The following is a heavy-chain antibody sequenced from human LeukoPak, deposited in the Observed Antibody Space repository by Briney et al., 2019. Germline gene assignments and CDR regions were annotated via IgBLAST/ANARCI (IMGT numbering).Heavy chain of an antibody. CDR1: GGSTRSSSYY. J-gene: IGHJ3*01. D-gene: IGHD6-13*01. Sequence: SETLSLTCTVSGGSTRSSSYYWGWIRQPPGKGLEWIGSIYYSGSTYYNPSLKSRVTISVDTSKNQFSLKLSSVTAADTAVYYCARHDGSSWYYAFDVWGQGTMVTVSS. CDR3: ARHDGSSWYYAFDV. V-gene: IGHV4-39*01. CDR2: IYYSGST.